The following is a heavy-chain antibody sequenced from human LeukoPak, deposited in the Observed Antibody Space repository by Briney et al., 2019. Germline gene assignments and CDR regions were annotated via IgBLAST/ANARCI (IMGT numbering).Heavy chain of an antibody. J-gene: IGHJ4*02. CDR2: ISGSGGST. CDR1: GFTFDDYA. D-gene: IGHD3-9*01. V-gene: IGHV3-23*01. CDR3: AKVPYYDILTGSHSYFDY. Sequence: RPGGSLRLSCAASGFTFDDYAMSWVRQAPGKGLEWVSAISGSGGSTYYADSVKGRFTISRDNSKNTLYLQMNSLRAEDTAVYYCAKVPYYDILTGSHSYFDYWGQGTLVTVSS.